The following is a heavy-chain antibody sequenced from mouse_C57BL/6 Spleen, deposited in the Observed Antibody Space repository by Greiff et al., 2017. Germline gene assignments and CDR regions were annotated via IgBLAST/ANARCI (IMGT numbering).Heavy chain of an antibody. V-gene: IGHV5-17*01. Sequence: EVKLQESGGGLVKPGGSLKLSCAASGFTFSDYGMHWVRQAPEKGLEWVAYISSGSSTIYYADTVKGRFTISRDNAKNTLFLQMTSLRSEDTAMYYCARLRPYYYAMDYWGQGTSVTVSS. D-gene: IGHD1-2*01. CDR1: GFTFSDYG. CDR3: ARLRPYYYAMDY. J-gene: IGHJ4*01. CDR2: ISSGSSTI.